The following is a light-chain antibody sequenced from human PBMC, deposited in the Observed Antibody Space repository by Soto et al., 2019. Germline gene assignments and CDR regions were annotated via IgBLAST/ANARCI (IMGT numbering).Light chain of an antibody. J-gene: IGKJ1*01. CDR3: QHYNSYSEA. CDR2: KAS. CDR1: QTISSW. V-gene: IGKV1-5*03. Sequence: DIQMTQSPSTLSGSVGDRVTITCRASQTISSWLAWYQQKKGQAPKILIYKASTLKSGVPSRFSGSGSGTEFTLTISSLQPDDFETYYCQHYNSYSEAFGQGTKVDIK.